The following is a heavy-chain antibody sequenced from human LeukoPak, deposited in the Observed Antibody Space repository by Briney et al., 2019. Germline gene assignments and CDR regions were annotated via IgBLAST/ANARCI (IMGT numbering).Heavy chain of an antibody. Sequence: PSETLSLTCTVSGALISSGSYYWSWIRQPAGKGLEWIGRIYTSESTNYNPSLKSRVTMSVDTSKNQFSLNLSSVTAADTAIYSCTYNVNWYGTGTSWGPGTLVTVSS. J-gene: IGHJ5*02. V-gene: IGHV4-61*02. CDR2: IYTSEST. CDR1: GALISSGSYY. CDR3: TYNVNWYGTGTS. D-gene: IGHD1-1*01.